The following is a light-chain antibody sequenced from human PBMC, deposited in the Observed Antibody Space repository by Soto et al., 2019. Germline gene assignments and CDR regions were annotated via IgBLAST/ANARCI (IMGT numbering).Light chain of an antibody. V-gene: IGKV3-20*01. CDR2: GAS. CDR1: HSIHSSF. CDR3: QQYDTSPYT. Sequence: EVVLTQSPGTLSLSPGERASLSCRASHSIHSSFLAWYQQKPGQAPRLLIYGASSRATDIPDRFSGGGSGTDFTLTVSRLELEDFAVYYCQQYDTSPYTFGQGTKLEI. J-gene: IGKJ2*01.